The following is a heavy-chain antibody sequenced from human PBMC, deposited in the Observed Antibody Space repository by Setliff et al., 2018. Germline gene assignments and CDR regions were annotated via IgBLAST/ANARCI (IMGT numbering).Heavy chain of an antibody. D-gene: IGHD6-13*01. CDR3: ARDFRYSSSWYWPRDYYYYYMDV. V-gene: IGHV4-59*12. CDR1: GGSISSYY. Sequence: SETLSLTCTVSGGSISSYYWSWIRQPPGKGLEWIGYIYYSGSTNYNPSLKSRVTISVDTSKNQFSLKVTSVTAADTAVYYCARDFRYSSSWYWPRDYYYYYMDVWGKGTTVTV. J-gene: IGHJ6*03. CDR2: IYYSGST.